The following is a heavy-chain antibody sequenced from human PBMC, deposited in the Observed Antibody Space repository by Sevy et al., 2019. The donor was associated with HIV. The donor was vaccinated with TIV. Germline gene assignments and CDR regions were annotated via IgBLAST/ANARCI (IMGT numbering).Heavy chain of an antibody. CDR2: ISYDGSNK. CDR3: ARRHCSGGSCYKGVLDY. CDR1: GLTFSSYA. D-gene: IGHD2-15*01. J-gene: IGHJ4*02. Sequence: GGSLRLSCAASGLTFSSYAMHWVRQAPGKGLEWVAVISYDGSNKYYADSVKGRFTISRDNSKNTLYLQMNSLRAEDTAVYYCARRHCSGGSCYKGVLDYWGQGTLVTVSS. V-gene: IGHV3-30-3*01.